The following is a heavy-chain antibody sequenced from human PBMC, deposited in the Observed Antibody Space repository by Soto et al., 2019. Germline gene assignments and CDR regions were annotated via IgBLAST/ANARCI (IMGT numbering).Heavy chain of an antibody. J-gene: IGHJ5*02. Sequence: QVQLVESGGGVVQPGRSLRLSCAASGFTFSSYAMHWVRQAPGKGLEWVAVISYDGSDSYYADSVKGRFTISRDNSKNTLYLQMKSRRAEDAAGYCCAGAGGWTRRGWFDPWGQGTRVTVSS. D-gene: IGHD6-19*01. V-gene: IGHV3-30-3*01. CDR2: ISYDGSDS. CDR3: AGAGGWTRRGWFDP. CDR1: GFTFSSYA.